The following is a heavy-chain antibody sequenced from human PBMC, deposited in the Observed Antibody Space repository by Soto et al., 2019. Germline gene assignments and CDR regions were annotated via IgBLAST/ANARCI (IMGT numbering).Heavy chain of an antibody. J-gene: IGHJ6*02. V-gene: IGHV4-59*01. CDR2: IYYSGST. D-gene: IGHD1-7*01. CDR1: GGSISSYY. Sequence: SETLSLTCTVSGGSISSYYWSWIRQPPGKGLEWIGYIYYSGSTNYNPSLKSRVTISVDTSKNQFSLKLSSVTAADTAVYYCARLNWNYVDYYYYGMDVWGQGTTVTVSS. CDR3: ARLNWNYVDYYYYGMDV.